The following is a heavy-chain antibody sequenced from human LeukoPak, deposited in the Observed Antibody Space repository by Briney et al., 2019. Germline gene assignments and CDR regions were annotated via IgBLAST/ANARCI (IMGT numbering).Heavy chain of an antibody. CDR3: ARATYNWYSTSYYFDY. CDR2: FYYSGST. CDR1: GGSLSSISYY. V-gene: IGHV4-39*07. Sequence: SETLSLTCTVSGGSLSSISYYWGWIRQPPGKGLEWIGSFYYSGSTYYNPSLKSRVTISVDTSKNQFSLKLSSVTAADTAVYYCARATYNWYSTSYYFDYWGQGTLVTVSS. D-gene: IGHD1-20*01. J-gene: IGHJ4*02.